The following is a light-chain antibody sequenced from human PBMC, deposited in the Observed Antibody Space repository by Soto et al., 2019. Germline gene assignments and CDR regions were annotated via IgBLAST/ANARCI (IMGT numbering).Light chain of an antibody. CDR2: GAS. Sequence: EIVLTQSPGTLSLSPGERATLSCRASQSVSSSYLAWYQQKPGQAPRLLIYGASSRATGIPDRFSGSGSGTDFTVTISRLEPEDSAVYYCHQYGSSPLTFGGGTKVDIK. V-gene: IGKV3-20*01. CDR3: HQYGSSPLT. CDR1: QSVSSSY. J-gene: IGKJ4*01.